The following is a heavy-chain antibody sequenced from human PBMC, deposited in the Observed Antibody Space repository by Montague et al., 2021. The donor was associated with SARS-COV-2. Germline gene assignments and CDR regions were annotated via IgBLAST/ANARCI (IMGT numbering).Heavy chain of an antibody. CDR1: GGSISSSSYY. J-gene: IGHJ4*02. CDR2: IYYSGST. Sequence: SETLSLTCTVSGGSISSSSYYWGWIRQPPGKGLEWIGNIYYSGSTYYNPSLKSRVTISVDTSKNQFSLKLSSVTAADTAVYYCARQGPCTTRVGNIFDYWGQGTLVTVSS. V-gene: IGHV4-39*01. CDR3: ARQGPCTTRVGNIFDY. D-gene: IGHD3-22*01.